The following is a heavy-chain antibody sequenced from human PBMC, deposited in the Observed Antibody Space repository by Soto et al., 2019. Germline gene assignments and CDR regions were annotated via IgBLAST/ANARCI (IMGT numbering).Heavy chain of an antibody. D-gene: IGHD6-19*01. CDR1: GGSITSYY. J-gene: IGHJ4*02. CDR2: MFYGGSA. CDR3: ARNSGWYVTDY. V-gene: IGHV4-59*08. Sequence: SETLSLTCNVSGGSITSYYWTWIRQPPGKGLEWIGYMFYGGSANYNPSLRGRVTISLDTSKNQFSLKLSSVTAADTSVYYCARNSGWYVTDYWGQGTLVTVSS.